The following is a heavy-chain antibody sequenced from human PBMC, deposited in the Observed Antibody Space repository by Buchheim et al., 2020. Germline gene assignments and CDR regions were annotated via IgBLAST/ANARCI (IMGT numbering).Heavy chain of an antibody. CDR2: IHYSGST. Sequence: QVQLQESGPGLVKPSQTLSLPCTFSGGSISSGGYHWSWIRQHPGKGLEWIGYIHYSGSTYYNPSLKSRVPLSIDPFKNPFSLKLSSMTAADTAVYYCARADGGTLDYWGQGTL. V-gene: IGHV4-31*03. CDR1: GGSISSGGYH. CDR3: ARADGGTLDY. D-gene: IGHD4-23*01. J-gene: IGHJ4*02.